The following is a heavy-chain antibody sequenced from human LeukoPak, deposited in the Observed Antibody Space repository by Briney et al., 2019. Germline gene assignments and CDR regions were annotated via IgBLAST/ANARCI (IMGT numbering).Heavy chain of an antibody. D-gene: IGHD1-26*01. V-gene: IGHV3-30-3*01. J-gene: IGHJ3*02. CDR2: ISYDGSNK. Sequence: GGSLRLSCAASGFTFSSYAMHWVRQAPGKGLEWVAVISYDGSNKYYADSVKGRFTISRDNSKNTLYLQMNSLRAEDTAVYYCARTYSGSYGAFDIWGQGTMVTVSS. CDR1: GFTFSSYA. CDR3: ARTYSGSYGAFDI.